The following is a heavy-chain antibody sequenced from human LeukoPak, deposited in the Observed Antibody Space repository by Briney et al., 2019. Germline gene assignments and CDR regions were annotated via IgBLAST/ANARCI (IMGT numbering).Heavy chain of an antibody. J-gene: IGHJ4*02. CDR2: IWYDGSNK. D-gene: IGHD7-27*01. Sequence: GGSLRLSCAASGFTFSSYGMHWVRQAPGKGLEWVAVIWYDGSNKYYADSVKGRFTVSRDNSKNTLFLQMNSLRAEDTAVYYCAKDGGLWVSAHWGDSWGRGTLVTVSS. CDR1: GFTFSSYG. V-gene: IGHV3-33*06. CDR3: AKDGGLWVSAHWGDS.